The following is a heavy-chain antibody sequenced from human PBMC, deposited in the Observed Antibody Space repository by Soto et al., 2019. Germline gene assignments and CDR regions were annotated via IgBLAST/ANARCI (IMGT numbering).Heavy chain of an antibody. Sequence: PGGTLSLSCAASGFTFSSYAMKWVRQAPGKGLGWVAVISYDGSNKYYADSVKGRFTISRDNSKNTLYLQMNSLRVEDTAVYYCARGPSSLTRFDYWGQGTLVTVSS. V-gene: IGHV3-30-3*01. CDR3: ARGPSSLTRFDY. CDR2: ISYDGSNK. CDR1: GFTFSSYA. J-gene: IGHJ4*02. D-gene: IGHD2-2*01.